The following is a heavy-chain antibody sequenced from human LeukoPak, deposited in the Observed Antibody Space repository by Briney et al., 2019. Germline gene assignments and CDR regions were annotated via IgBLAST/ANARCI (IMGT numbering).Heavy chain of an antibody. V-gene: IGHV4-59*01. CDR1: AGSINNYY. CDR2: IYYSGST. D-gene: IGHD6-6*01. Sequence: SETLSLTCTVSAGSINNYYWSWIRQPPGKGLEWIGYIYYSGSTNYNPSLKSRVTISVDTSKKQVSLNLSSVTAADTAVYYCARVAARYVGMDVWGQGTTVTVSS. CDR3: ARVAARYVGMDV. J-gene: IGHJ6*02.